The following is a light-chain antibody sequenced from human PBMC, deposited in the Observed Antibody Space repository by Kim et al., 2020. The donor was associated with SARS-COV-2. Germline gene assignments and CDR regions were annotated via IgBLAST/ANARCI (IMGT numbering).Light chain of an antibody. CDR2: YDS. V-gene: IGLV3-21*04. Sequence: APGKTARITCGGNDIGSKSVPWYQQKPGQAPVLVIYYDSDRPSGIPERFSGSNSGNTATLTISRVEAGDEADYYCQVWDSSSDHPVFGGGTQLTVL. J-gene: IGLJ3*02. CDR1: DIGSKS. CDR3: QVWDSSSDHPV.